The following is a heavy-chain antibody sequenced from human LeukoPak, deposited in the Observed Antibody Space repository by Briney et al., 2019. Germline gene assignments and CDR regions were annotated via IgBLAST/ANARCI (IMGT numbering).Heavy chain of an antibody. J-gene: IGHJ4*02. CDR1: GASISSYY. CDR3: ARNYGGYVWY. Sequence: SETLSLTCTVSGASISSYYWSWIRQPPGKGLEWIGYIYYSGSTNYNPSLKSRVTISVDTSKNQFSLKLSSVTAADTAVYYCARNYGGYVWYWGQGTLVTVSS. D-gene: IGHD5-12*01. CDR2: IYYSGST. V-gene: IGHV4-59*12.